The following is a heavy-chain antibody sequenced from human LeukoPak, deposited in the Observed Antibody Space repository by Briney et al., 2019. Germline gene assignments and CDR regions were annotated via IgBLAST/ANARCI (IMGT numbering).Heavy chain of an antibody. J-gene: IGHJ3*02. CDR3: ARVLKALLDFWSGHTWFDAFDI. CDR1: EFTFSNYW. V-gene: IGHV3-7*01. D-gene: IGHD3-3*01. CDR2: IKQDGSEK. Sequence: PGGSLRLSCSASEFTFSNYWMSWVRPAPGKELAWVAYIKQDGSEKYYEDSVKGRFIISRDNTKNSLFLQMNSLRAGDTAIYYCARVLKALLDFWSGHTWFDAFDIWGQGTMVTVSS.